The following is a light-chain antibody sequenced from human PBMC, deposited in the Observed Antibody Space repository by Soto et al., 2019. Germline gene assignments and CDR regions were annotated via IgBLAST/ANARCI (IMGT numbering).Light chain of an antibody. V-gene: IGLV2-14*01. CDR2: EVS. CDR3: SSYTSSSTGV. Sequence: QSALTQPASVSGSPGQSITISCTGTSSDVGGYNYVSWYQQHPGKAPKLMIYEVSNRPSGVSNRFSGSKSGNTASLTISGLQAEDEADYYCSSYTSSSTGVFGTGPKLPVL. CDR1: SSDVGGYNY. J-gene: IGLJ1*01.